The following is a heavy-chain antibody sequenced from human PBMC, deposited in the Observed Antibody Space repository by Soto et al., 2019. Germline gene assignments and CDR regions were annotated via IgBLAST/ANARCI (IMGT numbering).Heavy chain of an antibody. CDR3: ARDGGATILYGMDV. J-gene: IGHJ6*02. Sequence: SETLSLTCTVSGGSISSGGYYWSWIRQHPGKGLEWIGYIYYSGSTYYNPSLKSRVTISVDTSKNQFSLKLCSVTAADTAVYYCARDGGATILYGMDVWGQGTTVTVSS. D-gene: IGHD1-26*01. V-gene: IGHV4-31*03. CDR1: GGSISSGGYY. CDR2: IYYSGST.